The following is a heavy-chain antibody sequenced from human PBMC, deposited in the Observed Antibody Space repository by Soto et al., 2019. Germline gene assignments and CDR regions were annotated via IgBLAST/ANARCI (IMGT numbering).Heavy chain of an antibody. V-gene: IGHV3-15*01. D-gene: IGHD3-3*01. Sequence: GGSLRLSCAASGFTFSNAWMSWVRQAPGKGLEWVGRIKSKTDGGTTDYAAPVKGRFTISRDDSKNTLYLQMNSLKTEDTAVYYCTTGFWSGYYTQTGYWGQGTLVTVSS. J-gene: IGHJ4*02. CDR2: IKSKTDGGTT. CDR1: GFTFSNAW. CDR3: TTGFWSGYYTQTGY.